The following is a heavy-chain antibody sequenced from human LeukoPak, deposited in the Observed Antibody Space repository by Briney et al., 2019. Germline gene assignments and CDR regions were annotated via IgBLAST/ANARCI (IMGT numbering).Heavy chain of an antibody. CDR3: ARDEGIRFLEWFRNAFDI. CDR1: GYTFTGYH. J-gene: IGHJ3*02. V-gene: IGHV1-2*06. Sequence: ASVKVSCKASGYTFTGYHMHWVRQAPGQGLEWMGRINPNSGGTNYAQKFQGRVTMTRDTSISTAYMELSRLRSDDTAVYYCARDEGIRFLEWFRNAFDIWGQGTMVTVSS. CDR2: INPNSGGT. D-gene: IGHD3-3*01.